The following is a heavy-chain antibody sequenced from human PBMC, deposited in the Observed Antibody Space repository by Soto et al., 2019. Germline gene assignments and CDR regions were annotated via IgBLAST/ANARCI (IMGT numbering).Heavy chain of an antibody. V-gene: IGHV4-34*09. CDR2: VYFTGTT. D-gene: IGHD1-1*01. J-gene: IGHJ5*02. Sequence: SETLSLTCAVYGGSFSGYYWSWIRQPPGKGLEWIGYVYFTGTTYYNPSLKSRLSLSVETSKNQFSLKLTSVTAADTAVYYCARDGTSNHNYIDPWGPGTLVTVSS. CDR3: ARDGTSNHNYIDP. CDR1: GGSFSGYY.